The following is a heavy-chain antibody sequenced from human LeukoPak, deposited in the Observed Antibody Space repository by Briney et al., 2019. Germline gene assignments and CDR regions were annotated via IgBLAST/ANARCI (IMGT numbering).Heavy chain of an antibody. CDR2: IYYTGST. Sequence: PSETLSLTCTVSGGSISSGGYYWNWIRQHPGKGLEWIGYIYYTGSTYNNPSLKSRVTISVDTSKNQFSLKLSSVTAADTAVYYCARGTHLSFLEWLYAFDIWGQGTMVTVSS. D-gene: IGHD3-3*01. CDR3: ARGTHLSFLEWLYAFDI. V-gene: IGHV4-31*03. CDR1: GGSISSGGYY. J-gene: IGHJ3*02.